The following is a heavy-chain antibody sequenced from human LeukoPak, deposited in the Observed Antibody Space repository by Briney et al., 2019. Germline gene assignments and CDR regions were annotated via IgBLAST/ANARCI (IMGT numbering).Heavy chain of an antibody. CDR1: GYTFTSYY. D-gene: IGHD1-26*01. Sequence: ASVKVSCKASGYTFTSYYMHWVRQAPGQGLEWMGIINPSGGSTSYAQKFQGKVTMTRDTSTSTVYMELSSLRSEDTAVYYCARDVGATEFDYWGQGTLVTVSS. CDR2: INPSGGST. CDR3: ARDVGATEFDY. J-gene: IGHJ4*02. V-gene: IGHV1-46*01.